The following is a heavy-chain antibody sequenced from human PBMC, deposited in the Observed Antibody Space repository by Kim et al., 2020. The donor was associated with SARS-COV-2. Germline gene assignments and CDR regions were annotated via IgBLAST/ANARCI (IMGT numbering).Heavy chain of an antibody. CDR3: TRVPATTLAFWDVFD. CDR2: IRSKANSYAT. D-gene: IGHD1-1*01. Sequence: GGSLRLSCAASGFIFSGSAMHWVRQASGKGLEWVGRIRSKANSYATAYAASVKGRFTISRADSKTTTYLQMNSLKTEDTAVYYCTRVPATTLAFWDVFD. CDR1: GFIFSGSA. J-gene: IGHJ3*02. V-gene: IGHV3-73*01.